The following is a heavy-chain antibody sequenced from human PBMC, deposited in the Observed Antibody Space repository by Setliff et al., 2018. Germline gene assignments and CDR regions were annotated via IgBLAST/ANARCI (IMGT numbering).Heavy chain of an antibody. CDR3: SRLVRYCTTTSCQRLSGGEY. D-gene: IGHD2-2*01. J-gene: IGHJ4*02. CDR2: ISIYTGNA. Sequence: GASVQVSCKASGYTFSDYGITWVRQAPGQGLEWMGWISIYTGNAYYAHKLQGRVTMTTDTSTDTAYLELRSLRSDDTAVYYCSRLVRYCTTTSCQRLSGGEYWGQGTLVTVSS. V-gene: IGHV1-18*01. CDR1: GYTFSDYG.